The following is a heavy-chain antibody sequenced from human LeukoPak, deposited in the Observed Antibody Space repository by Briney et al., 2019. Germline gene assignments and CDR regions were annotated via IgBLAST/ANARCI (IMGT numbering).Heavy chain of an antibody. V-gene: IGHV3-23*01. CDR1: GFTFSSYA. CDR3: AKRESPCSGGSCYPTSLFDY. Sequence: PRGSLRLSCAASGFTFSSYAMSWVRQAPGKGLEWVSAISGSGGSTYYADSVKGRFTISRDNSKNTLYLQMNSLRAEDTAVYYCAKRESPCSGGSCYPTSLFDYWGQGTLVTVSS. D-gene: IGHD2-15*01. J-gene: IGHJ4*02. CDR2: ISGSGGST.